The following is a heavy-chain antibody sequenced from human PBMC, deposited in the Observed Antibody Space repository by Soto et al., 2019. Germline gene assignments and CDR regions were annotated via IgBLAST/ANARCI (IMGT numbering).Heavy chain of an antibody. CDR3: AREAYDYVWGSSRPPDYYYYYGMDV. CDR2: IWYDGSNK. D-gene: IGHD3-16*02. Sequence: QVQLVESGGGVVQPGRSLRLSCAASGFTFSSYGMHWVRQAPGKGLEWVAVIWYDGSNKYYADSVKGRFTISRDNSKNTLYLQMNSLRAEDTAVYYCAREAYDYVWGSSRPPDYYYYYGMDVWGQGTTVTVSS. V-gene: IGHV3-33*01. CDR1: GFTFSSYG. J-gene: IGHJ6*02.